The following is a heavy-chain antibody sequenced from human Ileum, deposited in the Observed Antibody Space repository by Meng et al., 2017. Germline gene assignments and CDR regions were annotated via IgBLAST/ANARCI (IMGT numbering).Heavy chain of an antibody. CDR3: ARRRGYYTSGDSE. V-gene: IGHV4-34*01. CDR1: GGSFSVYY. CDR2: FDYTGAT. J-gene: IGHJ4*02. Sequence: VHLHQWGEGMLKPSESMSLTCTVYGGSFSVYYWIWIRQAPGRGLEWIGDFDYTGATNYNPSLKSRLSISLDTSKNQFSLSLSSVTAADTAIYYCARRRGYYTSGDSEWGQGTLVTVSS. D-gene: IGHD3-10*01.